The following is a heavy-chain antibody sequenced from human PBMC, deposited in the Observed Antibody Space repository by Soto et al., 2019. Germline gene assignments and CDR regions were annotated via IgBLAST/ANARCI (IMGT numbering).Heavy chain of an antibody. D-gene: IGHD3-10*01. CDR3: ARTLLWLGGLYYFDY. CDR2: IYYSGST. V-gene: IGHV4-59*01. Sequence: SETLSLTCTVSGGSISSYYWSWIRQPPGKGLEWIGYIYYSGSTNYNPSLKSRVTISVDTSKNQFSLKLSSVTAADTAVYYCARTLLWLGGLYYFDYWGQGTLVTVSS. CDR1: GGSISSYY. J-gene: IGHJ4*02.